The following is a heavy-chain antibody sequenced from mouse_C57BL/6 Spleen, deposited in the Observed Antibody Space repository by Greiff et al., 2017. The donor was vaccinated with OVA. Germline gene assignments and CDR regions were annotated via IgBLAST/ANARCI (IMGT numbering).Heavy chain of an antibody. CDR2: IHPSDSDT. D-gene: IGHD2-5*01. V-gene: IGHV1-74*01. CDR1: GYTFTSYW. Sequence: QVQLQQPGAELVKPGASVKVSCKASGYTFTSYWMHWVKQRPGKGLEWIGMIHPSDSDTNYNQKFKGKATLTVDKSSSTAYMQLSSLTSEDSAVYYCAISAYYSNYVAYWGQGTLVTVSA. J-gene: IGHJ3*01. CDR3: AISAYYSNYVAY.